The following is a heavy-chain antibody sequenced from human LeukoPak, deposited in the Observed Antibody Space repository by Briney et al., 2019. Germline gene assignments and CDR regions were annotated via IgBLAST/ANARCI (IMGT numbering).Heavy chain of an antibody. CDR1: GDSIRSSSYS. CDR3: ARVRYGSGSLYYYYYYMDV. D-gene: IGHD3-10*01. Sequence: SETLSLTCTVSGDSIRSSSYSGGWIRQPPGKGLEWIGNIYYSGRPYYNPSLKSRVTMSVDTSKNQFSLKLSSVTAADTAVYYCARVRYGSGSLYYYYYYMDVWGKGTTVTVSS. V-gene: IGHV4-39*01. CDR2: IYYSGRP. J-gene: IGHJ6*03.